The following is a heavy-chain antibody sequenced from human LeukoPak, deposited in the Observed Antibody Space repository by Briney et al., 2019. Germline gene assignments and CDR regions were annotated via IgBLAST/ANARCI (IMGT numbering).Heavy chain of an antibody. CDR2: ISSNGGST. CDR3: VKDRGIAVAGQGYYFDY. D-gene: IGHD6-19*01. J-gene: IGHJ4*02. Sequence: PGGSLRLSCSASGFTFSSYAMHWVRQAPGKGLEYVSAISSNGGSTYYADSVKGRFTISRDNSKNTLYLQMSSLRAEDTAVYYCVKDRGIAVAGQGYYFDYWGQGTLVTVSS. V-gene: IGHV3-64D*06. CDR1: GFTFSSYA.